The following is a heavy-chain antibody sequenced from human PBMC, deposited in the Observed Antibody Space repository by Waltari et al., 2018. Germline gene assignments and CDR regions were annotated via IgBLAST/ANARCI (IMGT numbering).Heavy chain of an antibody. CDR1: GFTFSSYS. V-gene: IGHV3-21*01. J-gene: IGHJ4*02. Sequence: EVQLVESGGGLVKPGGSLRLSCAASGFTFSSYSMNWVRQAPGKGLEGVSSISSSSSYIYYADSVKGRLTISRDNAKNSLYLQMNSLRAEDTAVYYCARGGDWLDYWGQGTLVTVSS. D-gene: IGHD3-9*01. CDR3: ARGGDWLDY. CDR2: ISSSSSYI.